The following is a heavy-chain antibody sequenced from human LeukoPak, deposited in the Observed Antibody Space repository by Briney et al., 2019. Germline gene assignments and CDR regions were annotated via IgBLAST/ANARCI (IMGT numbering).Heavy chain of an antibody. V-gene: IGHV3-66*02. CDR1: GFTVSSNY. Sequence: GGSLRLSCAASGFTVSSNYMSWVRQAPGKGLEWVSVIYSGGSTYYADSLKGRFTISRDNPKTTLYLQMTSLGAEDTAVYYWASPVDYSDCGDEGTLATVSS. CDR2: IYSGGST. J-gene: IGHJ4*02. CDR3: ASPVDYSDC.